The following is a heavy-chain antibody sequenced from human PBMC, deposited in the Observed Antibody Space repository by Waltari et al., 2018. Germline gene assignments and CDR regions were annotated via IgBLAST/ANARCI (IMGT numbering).Heavy chain of an antibody. J-gene: IGHJ4*02. CDR1: GGSISSSSYY. CDR2: IYYSGST. D-gene: IGHD4-17*01. Sequence: QLQLQASGPGLVKPSETLSLTCTVSGGSISSSSYYWGWIRQPPGKGLEWIGSIYYSGSTYYNPSLKSRVTISVDTSKNQFSLKLSSVTAADTAVYYCARHDYGDYLVDYWGQGTLVTVSS. V-gene: IGHV4-39*01. CDR3: ARHDYGDYLVDY.